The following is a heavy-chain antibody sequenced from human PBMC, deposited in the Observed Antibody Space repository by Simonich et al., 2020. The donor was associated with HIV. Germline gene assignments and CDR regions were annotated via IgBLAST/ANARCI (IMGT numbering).Heavy chain of an antibody. CDR3: ARRRILTTYYFRDYYYYMDV. J-gene: IGHJ6*03. V-gene: IGHV4-34*01. Sequence: QVQLQQWGAGLLKPSETLSLTCAVYNGSFSGDFWRWIRQPPGKGLEWIGEINHFGITNDNPSLKTRVTISVDTSKNQFSLRLSSVTAADTAVYYCARRRILTTYYFRDYYYYMDVWGEGTTVTVSS. CDR1: NGSFSGDF. CDR2: INHFGIT. D-gene: IGHD3-9*01.